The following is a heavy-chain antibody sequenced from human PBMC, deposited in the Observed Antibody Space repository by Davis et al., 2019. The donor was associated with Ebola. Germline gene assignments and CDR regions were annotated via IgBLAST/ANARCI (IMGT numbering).Heavy chain of an antibody. CDR1: GFTFSSYW. Sequence: GGSLRLSCAASGFTFSSYWMSWVRQAPGKGLEWVANIKQDGSEKYYGDSVKGRFTISRDNAKNSLYLQMNSLRAEDTAVYYCARAPDDDEGSPLLYYYYYGMDVWGQGTTVTVSS. CDR2: IKQDGSEK. D-gene: IGHD1-14*01. J-gene: IGHJ6*02. CDR3: ARAPDDDEGSPLLYYYYYGMDV. V-gene: IGHV3-7*01.